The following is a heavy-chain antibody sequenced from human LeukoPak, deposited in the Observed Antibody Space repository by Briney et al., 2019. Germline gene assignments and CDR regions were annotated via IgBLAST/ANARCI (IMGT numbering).Heavy chain of an antibody. V-gene: IGHV4-31*03. Sequence: SETLSLTCTVSGGSISSGGYYWSWIRQHPGKGLEWIGHIYYSGSNYYNPSLKSRVTISVDTSKNQFSLKLSSVTAADTAVYYCARVSCSSTSCKRYYYYGMDVWGKGTTVTVSS. CDR2: IYYSGSN. CDR3: ARVSCSSTSCKRYYYYGMDV. D-gene: IGHD2-2*01. CDR1: GGSISSGGYY. J-gene: IGHJ6*04.